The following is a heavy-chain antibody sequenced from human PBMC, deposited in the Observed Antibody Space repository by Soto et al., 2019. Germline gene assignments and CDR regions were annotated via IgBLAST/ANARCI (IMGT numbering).Heavy chain of an antibody. V-gene: IGHV4-59*08. D-gene: IGHD3-10*01. CDR3: ARHPPVPYYGKGLAC. Sequence: QVQLQESGPGLVKPSETLSLSCTVSGGSINGYYWSWIRQPPGKGLEWIGYSYYDGTTNYYPSLKSRAAIAVDTSKSQFSLQLDSMAAADTAVYFCARHPPVPYYGKGLACWGHGTLITVSS. CDR1: GGSINGYY. CDR2: SYYDGTT. J-gene: IGHJ4*01.